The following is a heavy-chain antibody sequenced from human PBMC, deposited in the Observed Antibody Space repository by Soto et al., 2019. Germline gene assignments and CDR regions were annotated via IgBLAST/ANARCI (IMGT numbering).Heavy chain of an antibody. CDR1: GFTFSSYG. D-gene: IGHD3-22*01. Sequence: GGSLRLSCAASGFTFSSYGMHWVRQAPGKGLEWVAVISYDGSNKYYADSVKGRFTISRDNSKNTLYLQMNSLRAEDTAVYYCAKNGGYYDSRSWPVDVWGQGTTVTVSS. J-gene: IGHJ6*02. V-gene: IGHV3-30*18. CDR2: ISYDGSNK. CDR3: AKNGGYYDSRSWPVDV.